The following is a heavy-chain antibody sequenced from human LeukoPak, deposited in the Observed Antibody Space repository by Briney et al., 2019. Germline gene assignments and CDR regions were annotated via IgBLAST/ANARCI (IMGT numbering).Heavy chain of an antibody. CDR1: GYTFSDYD. Sequence: ASMKVSCKASGYTFSDYDINWVRQAPGQGLEWMGWINPKSGGTNYEQKFQGRVIMTRDTSISTAYMELSRLRSDDTAVYYCARHMTTANNWFDPWGQGTLVTVSS. J-gene: IGHJ5*02. D-gene: IGHD1-1*01. CDR2: INPKSGGT. V-gene: IGHV1-2*02. CDR3: ARHMTTANNWFDP.